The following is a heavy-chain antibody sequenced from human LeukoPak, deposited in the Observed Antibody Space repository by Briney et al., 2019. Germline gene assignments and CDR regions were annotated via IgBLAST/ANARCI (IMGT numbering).Heavy chain of an antibody. CDR3: ARGGATPMVFRY. Sequence: SETLSLTCAVYGGSFSDYYWSWIRQSPGKGLEWIGETNHSGSTKYNPSLKSRVAISIDTSKNQFSLHLTSVTAADTAVYYCARGGATPMVFRYWGRGTLVTVSS. J-gene: IGHJ4*02. V-gene: IGHV4-34*01. D-gene: IGHD3-10*01. CDR1: GGSFSDYY. CDR2: TNHSGST.